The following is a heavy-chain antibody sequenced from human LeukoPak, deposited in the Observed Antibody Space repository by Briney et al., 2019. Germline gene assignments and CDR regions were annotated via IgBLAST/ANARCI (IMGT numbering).Heavy chain of an antibody. Sequence: SVTVSCKASGYTFTGYHMHWVRQPPGQGRAWMGWIYPNRGGTNYAQMLRGRVTMTRNTSISRAYMELSRLRSDGTAVYYCASSLYGSGWYWVDYWGQGTLVAVSS. CDR3: ASSLYGSGWYWVDY. J-gene: IGHJ4*02. CDR2: IYPNRGGT. D-gene: IGHD6-19*01. CDR1: GYTFTGYH. V-gene: IGHV1-2*02.